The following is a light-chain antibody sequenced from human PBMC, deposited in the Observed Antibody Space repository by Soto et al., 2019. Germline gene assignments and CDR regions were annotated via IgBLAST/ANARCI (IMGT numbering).Light chain of an antibody. V-gene: IGKV3D-15*01. CDR2: GAS. CDR3: QQYNNWPLT. Sequence: EIVMTQSPATLSVSPGERATLSCRASQSVSSNLAWYQQEPGQAPRLLIYGASIRATGIPARFSGSGSGTEFTLTISSLQSEDFAVYYCQQYNNWPLTFGQGTKLEIK. CDR1: QSVSSN. J-gene: IGKJ2*01.